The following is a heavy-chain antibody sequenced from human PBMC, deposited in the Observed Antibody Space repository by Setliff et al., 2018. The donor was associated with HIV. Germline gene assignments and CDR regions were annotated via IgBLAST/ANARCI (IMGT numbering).Heavy chain of an antibody. CDR1: GYSISSGYY. Sequence: PSETLSLTCTVSGYSISSGYYWGWIRQPPGKGLEWIGSIFHSGSSHYNPSLKSRVTISVDTSKNHFSLKLRSGTAADTAVYYCARCSVGWSREENPRPDGAFRSWGQGTMVTVSS. CDR2: IFHSGSS. D-gene: IGHD3-3*01. V-gene: IGHV4-38-2*02. J-gene: IGHJ3*02. CDR3: ARCSVGWSREENPRPDGAFRS.